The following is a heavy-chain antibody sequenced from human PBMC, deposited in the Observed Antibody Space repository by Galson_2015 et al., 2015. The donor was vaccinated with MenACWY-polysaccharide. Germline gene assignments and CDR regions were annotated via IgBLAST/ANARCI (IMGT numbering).Heavy chain of an antibody. CDR3: ARDASVEMATPAGYWYFDL. CDR1: GFTVSSNY. CDR2: IYSGGST. D-gene: IGHD5-24*01. V-gene: IGHV3-53*04. J-gene: IGHJ2*01. Sequence: SLRLSCAASGFTVSSNYMSWVRQAPGKGLEWVSDIYSGGSTYYADSVKGRFTISRHNSKNTLYLQMNSLRAEDTAVYYCARDASVEMATPAGYWYFDLWGRGTLVTVSS.